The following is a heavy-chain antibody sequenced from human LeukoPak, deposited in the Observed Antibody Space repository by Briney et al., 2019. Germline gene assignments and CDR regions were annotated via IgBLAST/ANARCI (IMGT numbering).Heavy chain of an antibody. CDR1: GFTVNRNY. CDR2: IYSGGTT. J-gene: IGHJ4*02. D-gene: IGHD3-10*01. V-gene: IGHV3-66*01. Sequence: GGSLRLSCAASGFTVNRNYMIWVRHAPGKGLECVSVIYSGGTTWYADSVKGRFTIPRDTNTLYLQMNSLRAEDTAVYYCARKSDSLLVREGDCWGQGTLVTVSS. CDR3: ARKSDSLLVREGDC.